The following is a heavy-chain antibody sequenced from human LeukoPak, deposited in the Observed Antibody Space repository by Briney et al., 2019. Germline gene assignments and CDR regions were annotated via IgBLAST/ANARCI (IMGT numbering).Heavy chain of an antibody. D-gene: IGHD4-17*01. CDR1: GFTFSTYA. J-gene: IGHJ4*02. CDR2: ISYDGSNK. CDR3: AQTDYGDRGVDY. V-gene: IGHV3-30*18. Sequence: PGGSLRLSCAASGFTFSTYAMHWVRQAPGKGLEWVAVISYDGSNKYYPDSVKGRFTISRDNSKNTLFLQMNSLRTDDTAVYYCAQTDYGDRGVDYWGQGTLVTVSS.